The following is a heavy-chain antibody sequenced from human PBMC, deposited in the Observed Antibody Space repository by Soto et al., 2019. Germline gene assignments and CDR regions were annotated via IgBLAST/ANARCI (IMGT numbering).Heavy chain of an antibody. J-gene: IGHJ3*02. CDR1: GFTFSSYT. CDR2: IVGGGGRT. Sequence: EEQLLESGGGLVQSGGSLRLSCAASGFTFSSYTMIWARQAPGKGLEWVSAIVGGGGRTYYADSVKGRFTISRDNSKNTLYLQMGSLRAEDTAVYYCAKPLYYYGSGSAFDIWGQGTMVTVSS. D-gene: IGHD3-10*01. V-gene: IGHV3-23*01. CDR3: AKPLYYYGSGSAFDI.